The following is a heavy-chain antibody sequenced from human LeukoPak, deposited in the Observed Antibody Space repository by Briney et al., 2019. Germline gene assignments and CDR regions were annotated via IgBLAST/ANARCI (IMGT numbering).Heavy chain of an antibody. CDR1: GFTFSNYA. V-gene: IGHV3-23*01. Sequence: GGSLRLSCAASGFTFSNYAMTWVRQAPGKGLEWVSAISGSGGGAYYADSVKGRFTISRDNPKNTLYLQMNSLRAEDTAVYYCAKEPYSGSIFDSWGQGTLVTVSS. D-gene: IGHD1-26*01. CDR2: ISGSGGGA. J-gene: IGHJ4*02. CDR3: AKEPYSGSIFDS.